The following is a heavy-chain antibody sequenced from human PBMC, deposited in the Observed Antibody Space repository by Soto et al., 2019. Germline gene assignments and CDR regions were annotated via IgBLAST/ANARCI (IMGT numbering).Heavy chain of an antibody. CDR3: ASGYCGGDCYGKDAFDI. J-gene: IGHJ3*02. CDR1: GGTFSSYA. Sequence: QVQLVQSGAEVKKPGSSVKVSCKASGGTFSSYAISWVRQAPGQGLEWMGGIIPIFGTANYAQKFQGRVTITADESTSTAYMELSSLRSEDTAVYYCASGYCGGDCYGKDAFDIWGQGTMVTVSS. D-gene: IGHD2-21*02. V-gene: IGHV1-69*12. CDR2: IIPIFGTA.